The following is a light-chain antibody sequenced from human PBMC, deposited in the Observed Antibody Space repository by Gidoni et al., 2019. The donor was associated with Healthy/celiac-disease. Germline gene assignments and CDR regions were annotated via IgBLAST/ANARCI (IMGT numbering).Light chain of an antibody. Sequence: DIQLPQSPSFLSASVGDRVTITCSASQGISSYLAWYQQKPGKAPNLLIYAASTLQSGVPSRFSGSGAGTEFTLTISSLQPEDFATYYCQQLNSYPPVTFXXXTRLEIK. V-gene: IGKV1-9*01. CDR1: QGISSY. CDR2: AAS. CDR3: QQLNSYPPVT. J-gene: IGKJ5*01.